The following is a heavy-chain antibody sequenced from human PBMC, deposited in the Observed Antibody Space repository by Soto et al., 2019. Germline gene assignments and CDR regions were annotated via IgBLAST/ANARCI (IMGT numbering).Heavy chain of an antibody. J-gene: IGHJ2*01. CDR1: GGSFSGYY. D-gene: IGHD6-19*01. Sequence: SETLSLTCAVYGGSFSGYYWSWIRQPPGKGLEWIGEINHSGSTNYNPSLKSRVTISVDTSKNQFSLKLSSVTAADTAVYYCARGRGWRSYWYFDLWGRGTLVTVSS. CDR3: ARGRGWRSYWYFDL. V-gene: IGHV4-34*01. CDR2: INHSGST.